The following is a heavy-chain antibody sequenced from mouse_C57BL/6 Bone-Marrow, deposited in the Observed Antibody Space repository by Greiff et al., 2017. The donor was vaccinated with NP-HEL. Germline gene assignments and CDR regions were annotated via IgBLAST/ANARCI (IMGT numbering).Heavy chain of an antibody. Sequence: QVQLQQPGAELVKPGASVKLSCKASGYTFTSYWMQWVKQRPGQGLEWIGEIDPSDSYTNYNQKFKGKATLTVDTSSSTAYMQLSSLTSEDSAGYYCARDGYYGGRVAYWGQGTLVNGSA. CDR2: IDPSDSYT. CDR3: ARDGYYGGRVAY. J-gene: IGHJ3*01. V-gene: IGHV1-50*01. CDR1: GYTFTSYW. D-gene: IGHD2-3*01.